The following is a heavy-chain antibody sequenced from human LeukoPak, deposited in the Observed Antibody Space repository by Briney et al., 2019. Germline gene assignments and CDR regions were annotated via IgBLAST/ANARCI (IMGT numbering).Heavy chain of an antibody. D-gene: IGHD2-2*01. Sequence: NPGGSLRLSCAASGFIFSSYSMNWVRQAPGKGLEWVSSMSSSRSYIYYADSLKGRFTISRDNAKNSLYLQMNSLRAEDTAVYFCASSTSRAGGPGGHSFDYWGQGTLVTVSS. CDR2: MSSSRSYI. CDR1: GFIFSSYS. CDR3: ASSTSRAGGPGGHSFDY. J-gene: IGHJ4*02. V-gene: IGHV3-21*01.